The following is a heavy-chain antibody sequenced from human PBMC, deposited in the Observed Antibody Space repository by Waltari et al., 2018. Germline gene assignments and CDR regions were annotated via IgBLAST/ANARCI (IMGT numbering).Heavy chain of an antibody. Sequence: QVQLVQSGAAMKRPGASVNVSCQTSGYIFNNYGINWVRQDPGQGLEWMGWIAYTGDTKSAQKFQDRITMTTDTSTSTAYMELGSLESDDTAMYDCARIMTSNTDYWGQGTLVTVSS. CDR1: GYIFNNYG. V-gene: IGHV1-18*01. CDR3: ARIMTSNTDY. D-gene: IGHD2-8*01. CDR2: IAYTGDT. J-gene: IGHJ4*02.